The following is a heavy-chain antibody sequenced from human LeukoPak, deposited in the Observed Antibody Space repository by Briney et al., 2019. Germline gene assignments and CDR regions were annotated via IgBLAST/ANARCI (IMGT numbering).Heavy chain of an antibody. CDR1: GFTFSSYG. V-gene: IGHV3-30*18. CDR2: ISHDGTVQ. Sequence: GGSLRLSCAASGFTFSSYGMQWVRQAPGKGLEWVAVISHDGTVQHYADSVKGRFTVSRDNSDNTLYLQMNSLRDEDTAMYYCAKEGTAMASSYFDYWGQGTLITVSS. J-gene: IGHJ4*02. CDR3: AKEGTAMASSYFDY. D-gene: IGHD5-18*01.